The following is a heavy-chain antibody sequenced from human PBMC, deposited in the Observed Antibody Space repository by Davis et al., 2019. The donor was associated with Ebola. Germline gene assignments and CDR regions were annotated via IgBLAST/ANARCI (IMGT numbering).Heavy chain of an antibody. V-gene: IGHV3-74*01. CDR1: GFSLSNYW. D-gene: IGHD4-17*01. CDR2: VYSDMSSL. Sequence: GESLKISCAVSGFSLSNYWLHWVRQVPGKGLVWVSSVYSDMSSLSYGDSVKGRFIVSRDNAKNTVYLQMNSLTVEDSGVYYCARDPYGVFSADSWGQGTLVTVSS. CDR3: ARDPYGVFSADS. J-gene: IGHJ4*02.